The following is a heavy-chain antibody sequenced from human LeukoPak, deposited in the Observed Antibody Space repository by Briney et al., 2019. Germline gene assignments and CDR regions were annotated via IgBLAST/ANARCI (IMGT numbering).Heavy chain of an antibody. D-gene: IGHD2-2*02. CDR1: GFTFSSYD. CDR3: AKDRCNSTSCYIKPDAFDI. Sequence: PGGSLRLSCAASGFTFSSYDMHWVRQAPGKGLEWVAFIRYDGSNKYYADSVKGRFTISRDNSKNTLYLQMNSLRAEDTAVYYCAKDRCNSTSCYIKPDAFDIWGQGTMVTVSS. J-gene: IGHJ3*02. V-gene: IGHV3-30*02. CDR2: IRYDGSNK.